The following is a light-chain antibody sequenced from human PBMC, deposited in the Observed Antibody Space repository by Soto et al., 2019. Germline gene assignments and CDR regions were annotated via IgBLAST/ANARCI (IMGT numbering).Light chain of an antibody. CDR2: DNN. V-gene: IGLV1-40*01. Sequence: QSLLTQPPSVSGAPGQRVTISCTGSSSNIGAGFDVHWYQQLPGTAPKLLIYDNNNRPSGVPDRFSGSKSGTSASLAITGLQAEDEADYYCQSYDSSLSAVVLGGGTKLTVL. J-gene: IGLJ2*01. CDR1: SSNIGAGFD. CDR3: QSYDSSLSAVV.